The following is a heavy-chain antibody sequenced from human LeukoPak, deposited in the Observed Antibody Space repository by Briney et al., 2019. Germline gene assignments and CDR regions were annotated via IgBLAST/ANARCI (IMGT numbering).Heavy chain of an antibody. Sequence: PGGSLRLSCAASGFTFSSYAMHWVRQAPGKGLEGVAVISYDGSNKYYADSVKGRFTISRDNSKNTLYLQMNGLRAEDTAVYYCASEGSGNFDYRGQGTLVTVSS. CDR3: ASEGSGNFDY. V-gene: IGHV3-30*04. D-gene: IGHD3-10*01. CDR1: GFTFSSYA. J-gene: IGHJ4*02. CDR2: ISYDGSNK.